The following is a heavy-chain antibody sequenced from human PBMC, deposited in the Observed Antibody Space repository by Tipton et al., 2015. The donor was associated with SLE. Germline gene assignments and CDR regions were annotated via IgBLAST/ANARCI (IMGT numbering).Heavy chain of an antibody. CDR2: INVDGSVK. J-gene: IGHJ4*02. Sequence: GSLRLSCVVSGFTFSSSWMAWVRQAPGKGLEWVANINVDGSVKTYVDSVKGRITISRDNAKNSVYLQMNSLRAEDTAVYYCTRDRGYSAFDYWGQGTLVTVSS. V-gene: IGHV3-7*01. CDR3: TRDRGYSAFDY. CDR1: GFTFSSSW. D-gene: IGHD5-12*01.